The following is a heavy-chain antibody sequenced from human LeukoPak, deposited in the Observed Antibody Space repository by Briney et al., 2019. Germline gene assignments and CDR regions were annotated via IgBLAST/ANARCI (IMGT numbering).Heavy chain of an antibody. Sequence: GASVKVSCKASGYTFTGYYMRWVRQAPGQGLEWMGWINPNSGGTNYAQKFQGRVTMTRDTSISTAYMELSRLRSDDTAVYYCARDYYYDSSGYRYYCGMDVWGQGTTVTVSS. CDR3: ARDYYYDSSGYRYYCGMDV. J-gene: IGHJ6*02. CDR1: GYTFTGYY. CDR2: INPNSGGT. D-gene: IGHD3-22*01. V-gene: IGHV1-2*02.